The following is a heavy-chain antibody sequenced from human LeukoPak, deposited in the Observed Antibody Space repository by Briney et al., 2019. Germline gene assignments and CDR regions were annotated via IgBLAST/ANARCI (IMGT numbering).Heavy chain of an antibody. CDR2: INAGNGNT. D-gene: IGHD6-13*01. J-gene: IGHJ4*02. V-gene: IGHV1-3*01. Sequence: ASVTVSCKASGYTFTSYAMHWVGQAPGQRLEWMGWINAGNGNTKYSQKFQGRVTITSDTSASTAYMELSSLRSEDTDVYYCARSGPIAAAGHYWGQGTLVSVSS. CDR3: ARSGPIAAAGHY. CDR1: GYTFTSYA.